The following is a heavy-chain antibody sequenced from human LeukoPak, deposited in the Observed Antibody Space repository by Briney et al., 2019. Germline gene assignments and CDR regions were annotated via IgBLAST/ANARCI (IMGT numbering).Heavy chain of an antibody. CDR2: IGYDGRNK. CDR1: GFTFSSYG. CDR3: AKDNAYYYADY. D-gene: IGHD3-10*01. Sequence: GGSLRLSCAASGFTFSSYGMNWVRQAPGKGLEWVTFIGYDGRNKYYADSVKGRFTISRDNSKNTLYLQMNGLRAEDTAVYYCAKDNAYYYADYWGQGTLVTVSS. V-gene: IGHV3-30*02. J-gene: IGHJ4*02.